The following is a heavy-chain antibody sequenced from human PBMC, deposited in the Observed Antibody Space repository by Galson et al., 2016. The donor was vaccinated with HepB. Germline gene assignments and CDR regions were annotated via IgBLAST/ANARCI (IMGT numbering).Heavy chain of an antibody. CDR2: ICSSTTTR. Sequence: SLRLSCAASGFTVNSYGMSWVRQAPGKGLEWVSYICSSTTTRYYAGSVQGRFTISRDNARNSLYLEMNSLRHEDTAVYHCARARTAVAAIIAMFSHRGPYNAMDVWGQGTTVTITS. D-gene: IGHD6-19*01. J-gene: IGHJ6*02. CDR3: ARARTAVAAIIAMFSHRGPYNAMDV. CDR1: GFTVNSYG. V-gene: IGHV3-48*02.